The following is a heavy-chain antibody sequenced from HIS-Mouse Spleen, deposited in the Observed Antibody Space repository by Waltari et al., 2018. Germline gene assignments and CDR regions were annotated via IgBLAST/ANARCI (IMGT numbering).Heavy chain of an antibody. D-gene: IGHD6-19*01. Sequence: QLQLQESGPGLVKPSETLSLTCTVSGGSISSSSYYWGWIRQPPGKGLEWIGSIYYSGSTSYNPSLKSRVAISVDTSKNQFSMKLSSVTAADTAVYYCARRRGWFDYWGQGTLVTVSS. CDR2: IYYSGST. V-gene: IGHV4-39*01. CDR1: GGSISSSSYY. CDR3: ARRRGWFDY. J-gene: IGHJ4*02.